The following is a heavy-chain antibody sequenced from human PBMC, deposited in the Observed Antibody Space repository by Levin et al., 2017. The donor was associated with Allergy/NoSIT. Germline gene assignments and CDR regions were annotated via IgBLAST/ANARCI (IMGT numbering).Heavy chain of an antibody. CDR1: GFTFSSYA. CDR3: AKFGRVGGHFDC. Sequence: GESLKISCAASGFTFSSYAMSWVRQAPGKGLEWVSAISGSGGSTYYADSVKGRFTISRDNSKNTLYLQMNSLRAEDTAVYYCAKFGRVGGHFDCWGKGTLVTVSS. J-gene: IGHJ4*02. D-gene: IGHD6-19*01. CDR2: ISGSGGST. V-gene: IGHV3-23*01.